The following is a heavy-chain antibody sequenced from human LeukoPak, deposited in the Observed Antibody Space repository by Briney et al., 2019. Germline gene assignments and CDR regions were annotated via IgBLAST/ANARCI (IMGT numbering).Heavy chain of an antibody. D-gene: IGHD1-1*01. Sequence: SETLSLTCTVSGGSISSYYWSWIRQPAGKGLEWIGRIYNSGSTTYNPSLKSRVTMSVDTSKNQFSLKLSSVTAADTAVYYCASWNDQRNYFDYWGQGTLVTVSS. V-gene: IGHV4-4*07. J-gene: IGHJ4*02. CDR1: GGSISSYY. CDR3: ASWNDQRNYFDY. CDR2: IYNSGST.